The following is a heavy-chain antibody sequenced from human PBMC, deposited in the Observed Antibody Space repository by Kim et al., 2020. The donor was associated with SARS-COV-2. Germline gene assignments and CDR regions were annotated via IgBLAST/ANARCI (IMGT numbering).Heavy chain of an antibody. D-gene: IGHD3-3*01. CDR1: GGSISSGGYY. V-gene: IGHV4-31*03. CDR3: ARAMGITIFGVVIVNWFGP. J-gene: IGHJ5*02. Sequence: SETLSLTCTVSGGSISSGGYYWSWIRQHPGKGLEWIGYIYYSGSTYYNPSLKSRVTISVDTSKNQFSLKLSSVTAADTAVYYCARAMGITIFGVVIVNWFGPGGQGTLVTVSS. CDR2: IYYSGST.